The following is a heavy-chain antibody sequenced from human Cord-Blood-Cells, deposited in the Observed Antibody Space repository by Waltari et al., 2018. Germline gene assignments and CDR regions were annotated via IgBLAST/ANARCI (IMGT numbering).Heavy chain of an antibody. Sequence: QVQLPESGPGLVKPSETLSLNCTVSGGSIRSYYWSWIRQPAGKGLEWIGRIYTRGLTNYNPSLKSRVTMSVDTSKNQFSLKLSSVTAADTAVYYCARQAGDYYYYGMDVWGQGTTVTVSS. CDR2: IYTRGLT. D-gene: IGHD4-17*01. V-gene: IGHV4-4*07. J-gene: IGHJ6*02. CDR3: ARQAGDYYYYGMDV. CDR1: GGSIRSYY.